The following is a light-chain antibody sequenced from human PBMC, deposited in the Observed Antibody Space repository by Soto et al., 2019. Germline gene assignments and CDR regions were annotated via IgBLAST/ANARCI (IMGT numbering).Light chain of an antibody. Sequence: EIVLTQSPGTLSLSPGERATLYCRASQSVSSSYLAWYQRKPGQAPRLLIYGASSRATGIPDSFSGSGSGTDFTLTISRLEPEDFAVYYCQQYDTSPITFGQGTRLEIK. J-gene: IGKJ5*01. CDR1: QSVSSSY. V-gene: IGKV3-20*01. CDR3: QQYDTSPIT. CDR2: GAS.